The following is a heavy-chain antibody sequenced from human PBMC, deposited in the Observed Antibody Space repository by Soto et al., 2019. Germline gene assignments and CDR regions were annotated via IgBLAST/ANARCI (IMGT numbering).Heavy chain of an antibody. V-gene: IGHV3-30-3*01. CDR2: ISYDGSNK. J-gene: IGHJ6*02. CDR3: ARRPTSYGMDV. Sequence: GGSLRLSCAASGFTFSSYAMHWVRQAPGKGLEWVAVISYDGSNKYYADSVKGRFTISRDNSKNTLYLQMNSLRAEDTAVYYCARRPTSYGMDVWGQGTTVTVSS. CDR1: GFTFSSYA.